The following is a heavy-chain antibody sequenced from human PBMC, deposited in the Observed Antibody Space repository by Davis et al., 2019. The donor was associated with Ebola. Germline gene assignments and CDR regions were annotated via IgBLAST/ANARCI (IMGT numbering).Heavy chain of an antibody. J-gene: IGHJ6*02. CDR1: GFTFDDYA. CDR3: ARDPRSGSYYLYYYYGMDV. CDR2: ISWNSGSI. Sequence: GGSLRLSCAASGFTFDDYAMHWVRQAPGKGLEWVSGISWNSGSIGYADSVKGRFTISRDNAKNSLYLQMNSLRDEDTAVYYCARDPRSGSYYLYYYYGMDVWGQGTTVTVSS. V-gene: IGHV3-9*01. D-gene: IGHD1-26*01.